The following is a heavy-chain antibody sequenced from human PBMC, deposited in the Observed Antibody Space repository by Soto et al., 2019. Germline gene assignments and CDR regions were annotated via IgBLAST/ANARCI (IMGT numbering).Heavy chain of an antibody. J-gene: IGHJ6*02. V-gene: IGHV4-30-4*08. D-gene: IGHD2-21*02. CDR2: IHHSGSI. CDR1: GGSISSDYYH. CDR3: GREEGVGDSLAA. Sequence: QVQLQQSGAGLVKPSQTLSLTCTVSGGSISSDYYHWTWIRQSPGKGMEWIGYIHHSGSILYNPASRCLVTISVDPSNIHFSLHLSSVTAADTAVYFCGREEGVGDSLAAWGQGATVTVSS.